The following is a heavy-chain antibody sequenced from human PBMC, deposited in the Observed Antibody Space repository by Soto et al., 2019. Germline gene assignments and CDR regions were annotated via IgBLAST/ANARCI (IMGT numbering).Heavy chain of an antibody. Sequence: SQTLSLTCAISGDSVSTNIAAWSWIRQSPSRGLEWLGRTLYRSSKWYNEYAVSVKSRMTINPDTTKNQFSLQLNSVTPEDTAVYYCARDAAPTLNYPHGMDVWGQGTAVTVSS. V-gene: IGHV6-1*01. D-gene: IGHD1-7*01. CDR2: TLYRSSKWYN. CDR1: GDSVSTNIAA. J-gene: IGHJ6*02. CDR3: ARDAAPTLNYPHGMDV.